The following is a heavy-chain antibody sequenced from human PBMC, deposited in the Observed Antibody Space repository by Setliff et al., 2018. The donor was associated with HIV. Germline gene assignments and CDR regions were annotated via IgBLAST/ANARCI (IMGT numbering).Heavy chain of an antibody. J-gene: IGHJ4*02. CDR2: ISGSGDTT. Sequence: GGSLRLSCVASGVTFSSFAMTWVRQAPGKGLEWVSSISGSGDTTYHADSVKGRFTTSRDDSKNTLYLQLNSLRAEDTAVYYCSKDPLGYCSSATCYQFDYWGQGTLVTVSS. CDR3: SKDPLGYCSSATCYQFDY. CDR1: GVTFSSFA. D-gene: IGHD2-2*01. V-gene: IGHV3-23*01.